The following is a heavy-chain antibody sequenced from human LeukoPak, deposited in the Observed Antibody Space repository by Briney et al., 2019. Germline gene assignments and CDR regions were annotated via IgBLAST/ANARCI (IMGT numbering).Heavy chain of an antibody. CDR2: IYYSGST. CDR1: GGSISSYY. J-gene: IGHJ6*02. CDR3: ARAVESDYDILTGYLKYYYYGMDV. V-gene: IGHV4-59*12. D-gene: IGHD3-9*01. Sequence: PSETLSLTCTVSGGSISSYYWSWIRQPPGKGLVWIGYIYYSGSTYYNPSLKSRVTISVDTSKNQFSLKLSSVTAADTAVYYCARAVESDYDILTGYLKYYYYGMDVWGQGTTVTVSS.